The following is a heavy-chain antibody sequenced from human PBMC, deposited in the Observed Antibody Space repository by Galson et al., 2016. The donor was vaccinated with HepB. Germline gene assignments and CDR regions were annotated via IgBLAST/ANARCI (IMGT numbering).Heavy chain of an antibody. CDR1: GFSFSHAW. D-gene: IGHD3-3*01. CDR3: TVAASYDFWSGYYMLDP. V-gene: IGHV3-15*07. CDR2: IKSKTDGGTT. Sequence: SLRLSCAASGFSFSHAWMHWVRQAPGKGLEWVGRIKSKTDGGTTDYAAPVKGRLAISSDNSKDTLYLQMNRLKTEDTGVYYCTVAASYDFWSGYYMLDPWGQGTLVTVSS. J-gene: IGHJ5*02.